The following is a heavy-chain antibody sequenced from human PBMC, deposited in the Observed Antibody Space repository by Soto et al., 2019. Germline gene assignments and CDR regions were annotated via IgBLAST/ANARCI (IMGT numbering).Heavy chain of an antibody. CDR3: VRGPSHGAFDI. J-gene: IGHJ3*02. Sequence: GGSLRLSCAASGSTFSSYDIHWVRQAPGKGLEWVAHISPDGNNAYYADSVKGRFTISRDNARNTVYLQVNSLRPEDAAVYHCVRGPSHGAFDIWGQGTLVTVSS. CDR1: GSTFSSYD. V-gene: IGHV3-30-3*01. CDR2: ISPDGNNA.